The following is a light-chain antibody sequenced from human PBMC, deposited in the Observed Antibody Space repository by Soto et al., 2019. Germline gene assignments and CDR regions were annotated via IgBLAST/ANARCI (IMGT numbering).Light chain of an antibody. CDR2: SNS. V-gene: IGLV1-44*01. J-gene: IGLJ1*01. CDR3: AAWDDSLNGYV. Sequence: QSVLIQPPSASGTPGQRVTVSCSGGSSNIGSYTVNWYQQLPGAAPKLLIYSNSQRPSGVPDRFSASKTGTSASLAISGLHSDDEAAYYCAAWDDSLNGYVFGPGTKLTVL. CDR1: SSNIGSYT.